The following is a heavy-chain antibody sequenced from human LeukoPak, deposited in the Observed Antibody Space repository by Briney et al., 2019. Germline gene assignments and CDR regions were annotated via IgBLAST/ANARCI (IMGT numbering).Heavy chain of an antibody. Sequence: GGSLRLSCAASGFTFSTYTMNWVRQAPGKGLEWVSYISTSGTTIYYADSVKGRFTISRDNSKNTLYLQMNSLRAEDTAVYYCAKVWGYCSGGSCYSVYYYGMDVWGQGTTVTVSS. CDR1: GFTFSTYT. D-gene: IGHD2-15*01. V-gene: IGHV3-48*01. CDR3: AKVWGYCSGGSCYSVYYYGMDV. CDR2: ISTSGTTI. J-gene: IGHJ6*02.